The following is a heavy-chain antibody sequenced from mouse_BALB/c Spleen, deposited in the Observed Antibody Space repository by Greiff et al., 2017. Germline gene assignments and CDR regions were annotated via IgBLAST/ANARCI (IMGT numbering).Heavy chain of an antibody. J-gene: IGHJ4*01. V-gene: IGHV2-9*02. CDR2: IWACGST. CDR3: AKDNDGYDAMDY. CDR1: GFSLTSYG. Sequence: VLLVESGPGLVAPSQSLSISCTVSGFSLTSYGVHWVRQTPGKGLEWLGVIWACGSTNYNSAHMSRLSISKDNSKSQVFLTMNSLQTDDTAMYSWAKDNDGYDAMDYWGQGTSVTVSA. D-gene: IGHD1-2*01.